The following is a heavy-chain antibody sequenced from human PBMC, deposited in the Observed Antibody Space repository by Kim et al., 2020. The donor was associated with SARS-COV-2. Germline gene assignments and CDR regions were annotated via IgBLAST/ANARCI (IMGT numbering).Heavy chain of an antibody. Sequence: ASVKVSCKVSGYTLTELSMHWVRQAPGKGLEWMGGFDPEDGETIYAQKFQGRVTMTEDTSTDTAYMELSSLRSEDTAVHYCATGIAASGYYYYYGMDVWGQGTTVTVSS. D-gene: IGHD6-13*01. CDR2: FDPEDGET. J-gene: IGHJ6*02. V-gene: IGHV1-24*01. CDR3: ATGIAASGYYYYYGMDV. CDR1: GYTLTELS.